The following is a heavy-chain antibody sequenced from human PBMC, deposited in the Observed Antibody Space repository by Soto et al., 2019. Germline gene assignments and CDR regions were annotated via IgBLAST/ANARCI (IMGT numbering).Heavy chain of an antibody. J-gene: IGHJ6*02. V-gene: IGHV4-39*01. CDR2: IYYSGST. D-gene: IGHD3-16*01. CDR1: RGSISSSSYY. Sequence: TSETLSLTCTFPRGSISSSSYYWGWIRQPPGKGLEWIGSIYYSGSTYYKPSLKSRVTISVDTSKNQFSLKLSSVTAADTAVYYCAGGREGYYYYGMDVWGQGTTVTVSS. CDR3: AGGREGYYYYGMDV.